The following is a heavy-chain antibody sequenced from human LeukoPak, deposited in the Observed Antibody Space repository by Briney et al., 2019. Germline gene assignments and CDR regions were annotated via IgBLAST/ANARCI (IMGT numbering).Heavy chain of an antibody. V-gene: IGHV3-9*01. CDR3: AKDFYYDSSGLPDY. Sequence: PGRSLRLSCAASGFTFDDYAMHWVRQAPGKGLEWVSGISWNSGSIGYADSVKGRFTISRDNAKNSLYLQMNSLRAEDTALYYCAKDFYYDSSGLPDYWGQGTLVTVSS. J-gene: IGHJ4*02. D-gene: IGHD3-22*01. CDR1: GFTFDDYA. CDR2: ISWNSGSI.